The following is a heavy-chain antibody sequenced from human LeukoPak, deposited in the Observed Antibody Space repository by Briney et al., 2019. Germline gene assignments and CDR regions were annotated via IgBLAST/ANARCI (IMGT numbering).Heavy chain of an antibody. Sequence: GGSPRLSWAASGFTFSSYAMHWVRQAPGKGLEWVAVISYDGSNKYYADSVKGRFTISRDNSKNTLYLQMNSLRAEDTAVYYCAKDAAEYYYMDVWGKGTTVTISS. J-gene: IGHJ6*03. CDR1: GFTFSSYA. D-gene: IGHD6-25*01. V-gene: IGHV3-30*04. CDR2: ISYDGSNK. CDR3: AKDAAEYYYMDV.